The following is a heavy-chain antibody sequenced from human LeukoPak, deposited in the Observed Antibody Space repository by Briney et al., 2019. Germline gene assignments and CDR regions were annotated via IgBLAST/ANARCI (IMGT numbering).Heavy chain of an antibody. J-gene: IGHJ4*02. CDR3: ARQAGYCSSTSCYTSFDY. D-gene: IGHD2-2*02. CDR1: GGSISSSNW. CDR2: IYHSGST. Sequence: SETLSLTCAVSGGSISSSNWWSWVRQPPGKGLEWIGEIYHSGSTYYNPSLKSRVTISVDRSKNQFSLKLSSVTAADTAVYYCARQAGYCSSTSCYTSFDYWGQGTLVTVSS. V-gene: IGHV4-4*02.